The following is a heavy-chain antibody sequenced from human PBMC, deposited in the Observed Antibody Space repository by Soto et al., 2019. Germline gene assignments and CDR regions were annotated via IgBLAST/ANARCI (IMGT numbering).Heavy chain of an antibody. D-gene: IGHD1-26*01. V-gene: IGHV1-69*08. CDR1: GGTFSNSP. Sequence: QVQLVQSGAELRKPGSAVKLSCKASGGTFSNSPISWVRQIPGQGPEWMGRIIPSPARTIYSRKFRGRVTLTADKSTQTVYMTLSSLTPEYSGVYYCARDHLGASSFDSWGQGTRVTVSS. J-gene: IGHJ4*02. CDR2: IIPSPART. CDR3: ARDHLGASSFDS.